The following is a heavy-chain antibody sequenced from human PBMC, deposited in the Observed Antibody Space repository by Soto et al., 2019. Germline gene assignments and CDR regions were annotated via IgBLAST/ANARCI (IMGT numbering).Heavy chain of an antibody. D-gene: IGHD2-2*01. V-gene: IGHV1-69*06. CDR1: GGTFSIYA. Sequence: SVKVSCKASGGTFSIYAFSWVRQAPGQGLEWMGGIIPIFGTANYAQKFQGRVTITADKSTNTAYMELSSLRSEDTAVYYCARGPPARKGAEYSYYAMDVWGQGTTVTVSS. J-gene: IGHJ6*02. CDR2: IIPIFGTA. CDR3: ARGPPARKGAEYSYYAMDV.